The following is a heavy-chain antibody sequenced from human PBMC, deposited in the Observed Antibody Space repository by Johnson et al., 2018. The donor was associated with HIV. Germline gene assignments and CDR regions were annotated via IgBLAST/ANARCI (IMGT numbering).Heavy chain of an antibody. Sequence: QVQLVESGGGLVQPGGSLRLSCAASGFTFNSYPMHWVRQAPGKGLEWVGVISYDGNSKYYGDSVKGRFTISRDNSKNTLYLQMNSLRAGDTAVYYCSRLPTGYSRDGFDIWGQGTMVTVSS. J-gene: IGHJ3*02. CDR3: SRLPTGYSRDGFDI. V-gene: IGHV3-30*04. CDR1: GFTFNSYP. CDR2: ISYDGNSK. D-gene: IGHD5-18*01.